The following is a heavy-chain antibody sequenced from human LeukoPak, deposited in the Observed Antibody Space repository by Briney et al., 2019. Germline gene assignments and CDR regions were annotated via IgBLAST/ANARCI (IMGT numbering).Heavy chain of an antibody. J-gene: IGHJ2*01. Sequence: SETLSLTCPVSGGSSRTPYWSWIRQSPGKGLEWLGYIYNGGNTNYDPSLRSRATISIDTSKNQLSLKLTSVTAADTAVYYCARDDDNGWPLGWHFDLWGRGTLLTVSS. CDR2: IYNGGNT. V-gene: IGHV4-59*11. CDR3: ARDDDNGWPLGWHFDL. D-gene: IGHD6-19*01. CDR1: GGSSRTPY.